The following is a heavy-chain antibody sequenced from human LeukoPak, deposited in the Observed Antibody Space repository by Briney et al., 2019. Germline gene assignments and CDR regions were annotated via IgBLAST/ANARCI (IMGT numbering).Heavy chain of an antibody. D-gene: IGHD4-23*01. CDR2: ISSNGGST. J-gene: IGHJ2*01. V-gene: IGHV3-64*01. CDR3: ARVYPSGGGNSKSLSSWYFDL. CDR1: GFTFSSYA. Sequence: GGSLRLSCAASGFTFSSYAMHWVRQAPGKGLEYVSAISSNGGSTYYANSVKGRFTISRDNSKNTLYLQMGSLRAEDMAVYYCARVYPSGGGNSKSLSSWYFDLWGRGTLVTVSS.